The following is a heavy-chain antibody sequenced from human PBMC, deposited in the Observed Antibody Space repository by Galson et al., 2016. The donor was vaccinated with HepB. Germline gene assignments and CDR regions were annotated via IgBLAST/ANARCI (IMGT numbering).Heavy chain of an antibody. D-gene: IGHD3-3*01. V-gene: IGHV1-8*01. CDR1: GYTFTSYD. CDR3: ARAGVVSPNYFYYYNGIDV. J-gene: IGHJ6*02. CDR2: MNPDSGDT. Sequence: SVKVSCKASGYTFTSYDVNWVRQAPGQGLEWMGWMNPDSGDTGCAQKFQGRVTVTTNTSISTAYMELSSLGSEDTALYYCARAGVVSPNYFYYYNGIDVWGQGTTVTVAS.